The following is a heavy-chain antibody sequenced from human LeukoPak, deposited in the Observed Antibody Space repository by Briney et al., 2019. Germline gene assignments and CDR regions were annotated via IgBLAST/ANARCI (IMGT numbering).Heavy chain of an antibody. CDR2: IKSKTDGGTT. D-gene: IGHD3-10*01. V-gene: IGHV3-15*01. J-gene: IGHJ1*01. CDR3: TTDRGFGDLLSEYFHH. Sequence: PGGSLRLSCTASGFTFSNAWMSWVRQAPGKRLEWVGRIKSKTDGGTTDYAAPVKGRFTISRDDSKNTLNLQMNRLKTEDTAVYYCTTDRGFGDLLSEYFHHWGQGTLVTVSS. CDR1: GFTFSNAW.